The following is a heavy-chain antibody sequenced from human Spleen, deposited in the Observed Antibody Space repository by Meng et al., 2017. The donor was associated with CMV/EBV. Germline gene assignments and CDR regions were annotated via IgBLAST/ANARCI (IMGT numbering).Heavy chain of an antibody. CDR2: IRYDGSNN. J-gene: IGHJ4*02. V-gene: IGHV3-30*02. CDR1: GFTFSCHG. Sequence: GESLKIPCAATGFTFSCHGMHWVRQGPGKGLEWVAFIRYDGSNNYYADSVKGRFTISRDNSKNTLYLQMNSLRAEDTAGYYCAKVFGGYVWGGNDYWGQGTLVTVSS. D-gene: IGHD3-16*01. CDR3: AKVFGGYVWGGNDY.